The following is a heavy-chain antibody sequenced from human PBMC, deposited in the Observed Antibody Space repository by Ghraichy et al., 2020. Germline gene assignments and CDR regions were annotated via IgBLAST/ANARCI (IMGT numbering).Heavy chain of an antibody. V-gene: IGHV3-48*02. D-gene: IGHD2-21*01. Sequence: GESLNISCVGSGFIFAGYNMNWVRQAPGKSLEWVSCITSSGRTIAYADSVRGRFTISRDNAQNSLYLQMKSLRDEDTAVYYCARGSMVVRYFYYDGMDVWGQGTTVTVSS. CDR2: ITSSGRTI. J-gene: IGHJ6*02. CDR3: ARGSMVVRYFYYDGMDV. CDR1: GFIFAGYN.